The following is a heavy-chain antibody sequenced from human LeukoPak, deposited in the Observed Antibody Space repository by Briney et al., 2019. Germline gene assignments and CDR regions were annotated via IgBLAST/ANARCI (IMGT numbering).Heavy chain of an antibody. CDR3: AKAATVTPAYFDY. Sequence: EPGGSLRLSCAASGFTFSSYGMHWVRQAPGKGLEWVAFIRYDRSNKYYADSVKGRFTISRGNSKNTLYLQMNSLRAEDTAVYYCAKAATVTPAYFDYWGQGTLVTVSS. D-gene: IGHD4-17*01. V-gene: IGHV3-30*02. J-gene: IGHJ4*02. CDR1: GFTFSSYG. CDR2: IRYDRSNK.